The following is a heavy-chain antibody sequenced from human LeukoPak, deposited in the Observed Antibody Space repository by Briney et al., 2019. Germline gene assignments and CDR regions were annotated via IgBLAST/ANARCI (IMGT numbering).Heavy chain of an antibody. D-gene: IGHD6-19*01. V-gene: IGHV4-59*01. J-gene: IGHJ4*02. CDR2: IYYSGST. CDR1: GGSISSYY. CDR3: ARELAGASGY. Sequence: SETLSLTCTVSGGSISSYYWSWIRQPPGKGLKWIGYIYYSGSTNYNPSLKSRVTISVDTAKNQFSLKLSSVTAADTAVYYCARELAGASGYWGQGTLVTVSS.